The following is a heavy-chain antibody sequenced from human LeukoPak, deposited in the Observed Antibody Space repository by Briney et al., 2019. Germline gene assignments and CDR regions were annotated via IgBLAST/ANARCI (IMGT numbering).Heavy chain of an antibody. CDR1: GFTFSSYG. V-gene: IGHV3-30*03. D-gene: IGHD3-10*01. CDR3: ARGSGAFDI. Sequence: GGSLRLSCAASGFTFSSYGMHWVRQAPGKGLEWVAVISYDGSNKYYADSVKGRFTISRDNSKNTLYLQMNSLRAEDTAVYYCARGSGAFDIWGQGTMVTVSS. J-gene: IGHJ3*02. CDR2: ISYDGSNK.